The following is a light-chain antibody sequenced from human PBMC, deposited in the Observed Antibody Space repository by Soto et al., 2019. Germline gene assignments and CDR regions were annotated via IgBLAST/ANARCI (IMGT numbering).Light chain of an antibody. CDR3: QQYNNWPIT. J-gene: IGKJ5*01. CDR1: QNVGRN. V-gene: IGKV3D-15*01. CDR2: GAS. Sequence: VMTQSPLSLPVTPGEPSSISCRASQNVGRNLAWYQQKPGRAPRLLIYGASTRATGIPARFSGSGSATEFTLTISSLPSEDFALYYCQQYNNWPITFGQGTRLEIK.